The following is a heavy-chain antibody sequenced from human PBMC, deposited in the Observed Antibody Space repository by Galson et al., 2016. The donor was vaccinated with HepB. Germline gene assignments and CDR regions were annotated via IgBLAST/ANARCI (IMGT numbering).Heavy chain of an antibody. Sequence: PALVKPTQTLTLTCTFSGFSLSTNGMCVSWIRQPPGKALEWLALIDWDDDKHYSTSLKTRLTISKDTSKNQVVLTMTNMDPVDKATYYCARASGYYSIFDYWGQGTLVTVSS. D-gene: IGHD3-3*01. V-gene: IGHV2-70*01. CDR1: GFSLSTNGMC. CDR3: ARASGYYSIFDY. J-gene: IGHJ4*02. CDR2: IDWDDDK.